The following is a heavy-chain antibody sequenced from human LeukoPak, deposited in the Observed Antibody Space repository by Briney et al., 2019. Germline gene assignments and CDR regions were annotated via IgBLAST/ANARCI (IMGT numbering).Heavy chain of an antibody. V-gene: IGHV3-74*01. D-gene: IGHD2-21*01. CDR1: GFTFTTHW. Sequence: GRSLRLSCVVSGFTFTTHWMHWVRQVPGKGLVWVSRINIYDGDTYYAGSVRGRFTISRDTAENTMYLQMNSVWAEDTGVYYCARARDCSKNALDSWGQGTLVTVSS. CDR2: INIYDGDT. CDR3: ARARDCSKNALDS. J-gene: IGHJ4*02.